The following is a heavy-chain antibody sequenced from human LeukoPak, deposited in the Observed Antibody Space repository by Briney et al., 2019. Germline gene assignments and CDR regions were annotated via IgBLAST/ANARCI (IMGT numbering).Heavy chain of an antibody. CDR2: INHSGST. CDR1: GGSISSSSYY. V-gene: IGHV4-39*07. CDR3: AREGYSSGWYKIVL. J-gene: IGHJ4*02. Sequence: SETLSLTCTVSGGSISSSSYYWGWIRQPPGKGLEWIGEINHSGSTNYNPSLRSRVTISVDTSKNQFSLKLSSVTAADTAVYYCAREGYSSGWYKIVLWGQGTLVTVSS. D-gene: IGHD6-19*01.